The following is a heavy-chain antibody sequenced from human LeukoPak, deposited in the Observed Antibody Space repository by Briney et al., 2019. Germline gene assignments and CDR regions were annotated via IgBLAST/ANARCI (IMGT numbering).Heavy chain of an antibody. CDR1: GFTFSSYA. Sequence: GGSLRLSCAASGFTFSSYAMHWVRQAPGKGLEWVAVISYDGSNKYYADSVKGRFTISRDNSKNTLYLQMNSLRAEDTAVYYCARARVQTTVTTFFYYYYGMDAWGQGTTVTVSS. J-gene: IGHJ6*02. CDR2: ISYDGSNK. D-gene: IGHD4-17*01. V-gene: IGHV3-30-3*01. CDR3: ARARVQTTVTTFFYYYYGMDA.